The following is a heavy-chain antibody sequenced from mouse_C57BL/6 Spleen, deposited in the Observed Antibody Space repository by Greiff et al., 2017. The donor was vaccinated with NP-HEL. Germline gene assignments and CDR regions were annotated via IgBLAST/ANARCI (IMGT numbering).Heavy chain of an antibody. CDR1: GYTFTDYN. J-gene: IGHJ1*03. D-gene: IGHD2-2*01. Sequence: EVQLQQSGPELVKPGASVKIPCKASGYTFTDYNMDWVKQSHGKSLEWIGDINPNNGGTIYNQKFKGKATLTVDKSSSTAYMELRSLTSEDTAVYYCARSGSLYYGYDDEDWYFDVWGTGTTVTVSS. CDR3: ARSGSLYYGYDDEDWYFDV. CDR2: INPNNGGT. V-gene: IGHV1-18*01.